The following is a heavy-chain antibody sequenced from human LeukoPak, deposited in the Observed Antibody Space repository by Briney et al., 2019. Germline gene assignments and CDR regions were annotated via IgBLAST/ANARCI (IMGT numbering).Heavy chain of an antibody. CDR3: ARPYYYDSRIDP. V-gene: IGHV4-30-4*01. D-gene: IGHD3-22*01. CDR2: TYYSGST. Sequence: SETLSLTCTVSGGSISSGYYWSWIRQPPGKGLEWIGYTYYSGSTYYNPSLKSRATISVDTSKNQFSLKLTSVTAADTAVYYCARPYYYDSRIDPWGQGTLVTVSS. CDR1: GGSISSGYY. J-gene: IGHJ5*02.